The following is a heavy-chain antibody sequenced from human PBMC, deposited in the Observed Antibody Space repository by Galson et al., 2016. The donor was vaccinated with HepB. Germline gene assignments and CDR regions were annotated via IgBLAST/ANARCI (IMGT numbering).Heavy chain of an antibody. J-gene: IGHJ1*01. Sequence: SLRLSCAASGFSFTNAWMSWIRQAPGKGLEWVGLIKRKSDGGTTEYAAPVKGRFTISRDDSRNTLYLQLNSLKIEDTALYYCAHFGDRKYFQDWGQGTLVTVSS. CDR2: IKRKSDGGTT. V-gene: IGHV3-15*01. CDR1: GFSFTNAW. D-gene: IGHD3-10*01. CDR3: AHFGDRKYFQD.